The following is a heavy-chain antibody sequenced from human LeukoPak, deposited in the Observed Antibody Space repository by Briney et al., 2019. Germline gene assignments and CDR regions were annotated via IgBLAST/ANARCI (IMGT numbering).Heavy chain of an antibody. J-gene: IGHJ3*02. Sequence: GGSLRLSCAASGFTVSSNYMSWVRQAPGKGLEWVSVIYSGGSTFYADSVKGRFTISRDNSKNTLFLQMNSLRAEDTAVYYCASGFCSGGSCYNDAFDTRGQGTMVTVSS. CDR3: ASGFCSGGSCYNDAFDT. CDR2: IYSGGST. V-gene: IGHV3-66*01. D-gene: IGHD2-15*01. CDR1: GFTVSSNY.